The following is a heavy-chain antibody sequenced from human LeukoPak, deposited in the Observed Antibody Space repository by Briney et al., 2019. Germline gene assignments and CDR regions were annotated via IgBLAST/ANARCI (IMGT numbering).Heavy chain of an antibody. CDR3: ARDTDYSSSPIVYFDY. CDR1: GFTVSSNY. CDR2: IYSGGST. V-gene: IGHV3-66*02. Sequence: GGSLRLSCAASGFTVSSNYMSWVRQAPGKGLEWVSVIYSGGSTYYADSVKGRFTISRDNSKNTLYLQMNSLRAEDTAVYYCARDTDYSSSPIVYFDYWGQGTLVTDSS. D-gene: IGHD6-6*01. J-gene: IGHJ4*02.